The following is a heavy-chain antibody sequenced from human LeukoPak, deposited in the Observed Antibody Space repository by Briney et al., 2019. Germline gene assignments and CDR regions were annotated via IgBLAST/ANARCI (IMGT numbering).Heavy chain of an antibody. D-gene: IGHD3-3*01. CDR3: ARITDLTIFGVVLISGFFDY. J-gene: IGHJ4*02. Sequence: ASVKVSCKASGYTFTGYYMHWVRQAPGQGLEWMGWTNPNSGATNYTQNFQGRVTMTRDTSISTAYMELSRLRSDDTAVYYCARITDLTIFGVVLISGFFDYWGQGTLVTVSS. V-gene: IGHV1-2*02. CDR2: TNPNSGAT. CDR1: GYTFTGYY.